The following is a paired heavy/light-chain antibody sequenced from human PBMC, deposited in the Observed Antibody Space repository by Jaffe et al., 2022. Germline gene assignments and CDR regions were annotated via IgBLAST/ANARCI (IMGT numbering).Light chain of an antibody. V-gene: IGKV4-1*01. CDR1: HNILSNSNNKNY. CDR3: QQYYTLPLT. J-gene: IGKJ4*01. Sequence: DIAMTQSPDSLAVSLGERATINCKSSHNILSNSNNKNYLAWYQQKPGQPPKLLIYWASARESGVPDRFSGSGSGTDFTLTISSLQAEDVAVYYCQQYYTLPLTFGGGTKVEIK. CDR2: WAS.
Heavy chain of an antibody. CDR2: INADTGHT. V-gene: IGHV1-3*01. CDR1: GYSFKNYA. J-gene: IGHJ4*02. D-gene: IGHD1-7*01. Sequence: QVQVVQSGPEVTKPGASVKVSCQASGYSFKNYAIHWVRQAPGQRLEWMGWINADTGHTKYSQNFQGRVTITRDTFANIGYMELTSLRSEDTAVYYCARSTLDNWNFPWFLGYFDSWGQGTLITVSS. CDR3: ARSTLDNWNFPWFLGYFDS.